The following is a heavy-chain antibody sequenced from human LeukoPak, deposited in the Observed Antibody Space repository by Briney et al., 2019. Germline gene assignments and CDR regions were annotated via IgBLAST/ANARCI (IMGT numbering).Heavy chain of an antibody. V-gene: IGHV4-39*01. CDR2: IYYSGST. J-gene: IGHJ4*02. D-gene: IGHD5-24*01. CDR3: AFQPGGDGYNFLGVHIY. CDR1: GGSISSSSYY. Sequence: SETLSLTCTVSGGSISSSSYYWGWIRQPPGKGLEWIGSIYYSGSTYYNPSLKSRVTISVDTSKNQFSLKLSSVTAADTAVYYCAFQPGGDGYNFLGVHIYWGQGTLVTVSS.